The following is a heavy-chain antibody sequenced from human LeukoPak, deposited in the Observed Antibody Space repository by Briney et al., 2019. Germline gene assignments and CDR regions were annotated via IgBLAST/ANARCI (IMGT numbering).Heavy chain of an antibody. V-gene: IGHV3-11*04. Sequence: GGSLRLSCAASGFTFSDYYMSWIRQTPGKGLEWVSYISSSGSTIYYADSVKGRFTISRDNAKNSLYLQMNSLRAEDTAVYYCARDRGYSSSWYWEDYWGQGTLVTVSS. J-gene: IGHJ4*02. D-gene: IGHD6-13*01. CDR2: ISSSGSTI. CDR1: GFTFSDYY. CDR3: ARDRGYSSSWYWEDY.